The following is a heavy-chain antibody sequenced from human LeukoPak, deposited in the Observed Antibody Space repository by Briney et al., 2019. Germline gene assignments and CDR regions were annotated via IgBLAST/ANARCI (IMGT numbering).Heavy chain of an antibody. CDR1: GFTFSSYA. CDR2: ISGSGGST. CDR3: AIRDYYDSSGYPDAFDI. V-gene: IGHV3-23*01. Sequence: GGSLSLSCAASGFTFSSYAMSWVRQAPGKGLEWVSAISGSGGSTYYADSVKGRFTISRDNSKNTLYLQMNSLRAEDTAEYYCAIRDYYDSSGYPDAFDIWGQGTMVTVSS. D-gene: IGHD3-22*01. J-gene: IGHJ3*02.